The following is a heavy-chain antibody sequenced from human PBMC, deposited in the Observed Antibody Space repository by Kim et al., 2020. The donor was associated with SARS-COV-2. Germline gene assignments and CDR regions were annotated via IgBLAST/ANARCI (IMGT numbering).Heavy chain of an antibody. Sequence: DSGKGRFPISRANSKDTLYLQMSSLRAEDTAVYYCARELRYFDWLSGMDVWGQGTTVTVSS. V-gene: IGHV3-30*07. D-gene: IGHD3-9*01. CDR3: ARELRYFDWLSGMDV. J-gene: IGHJ6*02.